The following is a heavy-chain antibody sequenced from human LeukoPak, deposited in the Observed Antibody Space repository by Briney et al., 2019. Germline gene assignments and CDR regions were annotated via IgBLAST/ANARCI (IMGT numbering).Heavy chain of an antibody. CDR1: GGPISNYY. Sequence: SETLSLTCTVSGGPISNYYLIWIRQSPPKGLDWMAGISVSGGAHYNHSLEHQVTVSIDSSKNEFSLLLSSVTAAHTHVFYCARSPHNSAWYEKWFDPWGQGTLVSVSS. CDR2: ISVSGGA. D-gene: IGHD6-19*01. V-gene: IGHV4-4*07. CDR3: ARSPHNSAWYEKWFDP. J-gene: IGHJ5*02.